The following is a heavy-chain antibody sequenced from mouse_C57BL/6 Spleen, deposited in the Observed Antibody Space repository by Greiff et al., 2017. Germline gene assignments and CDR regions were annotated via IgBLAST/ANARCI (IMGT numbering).Heavy chain of an antibody. D-gene: IGHD1-1*01. V-gene: IGHV14-3*01. CDR3: ASTTVVADYAMDY. J-gene: IGHJ4*01. CDR1: GFNIKNTY. CDR2: IDPANGNT. Sequence: VQLQQSVAELVRPGASVKLSCTASGFNIKNTYMHWVKQRPEQGLEWIGRIDPANGNTKYAPKFQGKATITADTSSKTAYLQLSSLTSEATAIYYCASTTVVADYAMDYWGQGTSVTVSS.